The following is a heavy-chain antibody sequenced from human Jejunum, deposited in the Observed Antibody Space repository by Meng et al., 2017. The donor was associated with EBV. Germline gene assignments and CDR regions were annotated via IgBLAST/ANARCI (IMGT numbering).Heavy chain of an antibody. CDR1: GGSVSTASYY. J-gene: IGHJ4*02. D-gene: IGHD3-22*01. CDR2: IYYSGNT. Sequence: QVPLQESGPGLAKPSETLSLTCTVSGGSVSTASYYWSWIRQSPGKGLEWIGYIYYSGNTNYNPSLKSRATITVDTSKNQFSLKLSSVTAADTAVYYCARVVDYYERSGYPDFWGQGTLVTVSS. CDR3: ARVVDYYERSGYPDF. V-gene: IGHV4-61*01.